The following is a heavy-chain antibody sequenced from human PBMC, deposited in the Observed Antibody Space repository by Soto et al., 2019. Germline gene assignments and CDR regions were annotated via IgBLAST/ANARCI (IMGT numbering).Heavy chain of an antibody. J-gene: IGHJ6*02. CDR2: IIPISDTT. CDR1: GGTFSSYA. V-gene: IGHV1-69*01. D-gene: IGHD2-2*01. Sequence: QVQLVQSGAEVKKPGSSVKVSCKASGGTFSSYAISWVRQAPGQGLEWMGGIIPISDTTNYAQKFQGRVTITADESTSTADMELSSLRSEDTAVYYCARSQGSSTSLEIYYYYYSGMDVWGQGTTVTVSS. CDR3: ARSQGSSTSLEIYYYYYSGMDV.